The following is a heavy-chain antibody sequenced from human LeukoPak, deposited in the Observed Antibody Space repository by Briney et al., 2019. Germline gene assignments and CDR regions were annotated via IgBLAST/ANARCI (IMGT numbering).Heavy chain of an antibody. CDR2: ISGSGGST. D-gene: IGHD3-10*01. J-gene: IGHJ6*02. V-gene: IGHV3-23*01. CDR1: GFTFSSYA. CDR3: AKRKMVRGVIID. Sequence: GGSLRLSCAASGFTFSSYAMSWVRQAPGKGLEWVSAISGSGGSTYYADSVKGRFTISRDNSMNTLYLQMNSLRAEDTAVYYCAKRKMVRGVIIDWGQGTTVTVSS.